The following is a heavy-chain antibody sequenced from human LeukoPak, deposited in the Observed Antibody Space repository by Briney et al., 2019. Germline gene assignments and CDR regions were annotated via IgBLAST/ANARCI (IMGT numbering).Heavy chain of an antibody. V-gene: IGHV3-33*01. Sequence: GKSLRLSCAASGLTFSNYGMHWVRQAPGKGLEWVAVIWYDGGNKYYADSVKGRFTISRDNSKNTLYLQMNSLRADDTAVYYCARDSAGYFDYWGQGTLVTVSS. J-gene: IGHJ4*02. CDR3: ARDSAGYFDY. CDR1: GLTFSNYG. CDR2: IWYDGGNK.